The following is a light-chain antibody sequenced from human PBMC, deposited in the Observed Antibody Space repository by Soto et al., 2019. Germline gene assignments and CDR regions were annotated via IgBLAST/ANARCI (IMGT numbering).Light chain of an antibody. CDR1: QSISHW. CDR2: DAS. J-gene: IGKJ1*01. Sequence: DIQMPQSPATLSASVGDSVTITCRASQSISHWLAWYQQKPGKAPKFLIYDASSLESGVPSRFSGSGSGTEFTRNISSLQSEDLAVYYCQQYNDWPRTFGQGTKVDIK. CDR3: QQYNDWPRT. V-gene: IGKV1-5*01.